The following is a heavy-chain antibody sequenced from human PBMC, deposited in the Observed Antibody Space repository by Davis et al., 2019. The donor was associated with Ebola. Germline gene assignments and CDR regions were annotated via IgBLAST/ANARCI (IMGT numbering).Heavy chain of an antibody. CDR3: ASNTLDY. CDR2: ITSSSSYT. V-gene: IGHV3-11*06. Sequence: GESLKISCAASGFTFSDYYMSWIRQAPGKGLEWVSYITSSSSYTNYADSVKGRFTISRDNAKNTLYLQMNSLRAEDTAVYYCASNTLDYWGQGTLVTVSS. J-gene: IGHJ4*02. CDR1: GFTFSDYY.